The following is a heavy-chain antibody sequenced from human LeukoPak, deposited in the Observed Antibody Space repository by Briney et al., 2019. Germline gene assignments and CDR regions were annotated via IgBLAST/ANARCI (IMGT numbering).Heavy chain of an antibody. CDR2: ISWNSGSI. V-gene: IGHV3-9*03. D-gene: IGHD3-3*01. CDR3: AKAIRSDFWSGYYSDY. J-gene: IGHJ4*02. Sequence: GRSLRLSCAASGFTFDDYGMHWVRQAPGKGLEWVTGISWNSGSIGYADSVKGRFTISRDNAKNSLYLQMNSLRAEDMALYYCAKAIRSDFWSGYYSDYWGQGTLVTVSS. CDR1: GFTFDDYG.